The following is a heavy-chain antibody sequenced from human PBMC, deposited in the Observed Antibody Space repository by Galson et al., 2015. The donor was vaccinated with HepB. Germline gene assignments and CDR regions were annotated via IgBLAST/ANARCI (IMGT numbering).Heavy chain of an antibody. J-gene: IGHJ5*02. D-gene: IGHD1/OR15-1a*01. V-gene: IGHV2-5*01. CDR1: GFSLSTSGVG. CDR3: AHRRPEDTWNTDDWFDP. Sequence: PALVKPTQTLTLTCTFSGFSLSTSGVGVGWIRQPPGRALEWLALIYWNDAKRYSPSLKSRLTITKDTSQNQVVLTMTNMDPVDTATYYCAHRRPEDTWNTDDWFDPWGQGTLVTVSS. CDR2: IYWNDAK.